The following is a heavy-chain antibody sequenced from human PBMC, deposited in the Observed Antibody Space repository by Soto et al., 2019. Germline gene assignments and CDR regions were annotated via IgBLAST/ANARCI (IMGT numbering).Heavy chain of an antibody. CDR2: IHSSGGT. CDR1: LPSVNTADYF. CDR3: ASVVVGATRQSGSDH. D-gene: IGHD2-15*01. V-gene: IGHV4-39*02. J-gene: IGHJ4*02. Sequence: PETLSLTCPVSLPSVNTADYFWAWPRQPPGKGLEFIGSIHSSGGTIYSPSLKSRVSISIDKSKNHFSLGLTSVTAGDTAVYFCASVVVGATRQSGSDHWGQGTLVTVSS.